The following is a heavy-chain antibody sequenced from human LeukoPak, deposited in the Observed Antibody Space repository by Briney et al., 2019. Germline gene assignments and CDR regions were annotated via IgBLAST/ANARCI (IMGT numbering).Heavy chain of an antibody. CDR3: ARDMTRYCSSTSCPP. J-gene: IGHJ5*02. CDR1: GYTFTGYY. Sequence: ASVKLSCKASGYTFTGYYMHWVRQAPGQGLEWMGWINPNSGGTNYAQKFQGRVTMTRDTSISTAYMELSRLRSDDTAVYYCARDMTRYCSSTSCPPWGQGTLVTVSS. CDR2: INPNSGGT. V-gene: IGHV1-2*02. D-gene: IGHD2-2*01.